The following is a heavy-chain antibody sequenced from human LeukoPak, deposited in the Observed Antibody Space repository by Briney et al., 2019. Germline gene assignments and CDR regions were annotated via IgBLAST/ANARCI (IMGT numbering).Heavy chain of an antibody. V-gene: IGHV3-23*01. D-gene: IGHD3-22*01. Sequence: TGGSLRLSCAASGFTFSSYAMSWVRQAPGKGPEWVSAISGSGGSTYYADSVKGRFTISRDNSKNTLYLQMNSLRAEDTAVYYCAKDLIESYYYDSSGYYYWGQGTLVTVSS. CDR3: AKDLIESYYYDSSGYYY. CDR1: GFTFSSYA. J-gene: IGHJ4*02. CDR2: ISGSGGST.